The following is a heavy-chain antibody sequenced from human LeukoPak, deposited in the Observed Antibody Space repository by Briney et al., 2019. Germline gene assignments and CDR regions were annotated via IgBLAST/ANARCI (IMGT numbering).Heavy chain of an antibody. D-gene: IGHD4-17*01. V-gene: IGHV3-30*18. CDR2: ISDDGRNK. CDR1: GFSFISYG. CDR3: AKRPSDYGDYVTYFDY. J-gene: IGHJ4*02. Sequence: GGSLRLSCAASGFSFISYGMHWVRQAPGKGLEWVGVISDDGRNKKYADSVKGRFTISRDNSKDTLYLQMNGLRDEDTAVYYCAKRPSDYGDYVTYFDYWGQGTLVTVSS.